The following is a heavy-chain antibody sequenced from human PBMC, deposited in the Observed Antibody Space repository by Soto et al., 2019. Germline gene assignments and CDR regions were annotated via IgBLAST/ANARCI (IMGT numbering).Heavy chain of an antibody. V-gene: IGHV3-66*01. CDR1: GFTVSSNY. CDR2: IYSGGST. Sequence: EVQLVESGGGLVQPGGSLRLSCAASGFTVSSNYMSWVRQAPGKGLEWVSVIYSGGSTYYADSVKGRFTIYRDNSKNKLYLQNDSISDEDTAVYYCARDPNGKYSSSWSNYGMDVWGQGNTVTVSS. CDR3: ARDPNGKYSSSWSNYGMDV. D-gene: IGHD6-13*01. J-gene: IGHJ6*02.